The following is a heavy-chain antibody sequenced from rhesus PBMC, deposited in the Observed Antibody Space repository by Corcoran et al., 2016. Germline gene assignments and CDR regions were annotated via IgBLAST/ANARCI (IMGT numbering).Heavy chain of an antibody. Sequence: QVQLVQSGAEVKKPGASVKVSCKASGFTFGSYAISWVRQAPGKGFKWMGGIIPLVGITNYAEKFQGRVTITADTSTSTAYMGLSSLRSEDAAVYYCARVGYSGSWNAFSFDYWGQGVLVTVSS. CDR2: IIPLVGIT. V-gene: IGHV1S10*01. D-gene: IGHD6-25*01. CDR3: ARVGYSGSWNAFSFDY. CDR1: GFTFGSYA. J-gene: IGHJ4*01.